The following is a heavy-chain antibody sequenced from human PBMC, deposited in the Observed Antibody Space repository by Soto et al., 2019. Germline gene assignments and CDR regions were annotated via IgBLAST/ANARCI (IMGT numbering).Heavy chain of an antibody. CDR1: GFSFSSYA. CDR2: ISGSTATI. V-gene: IGHV3-23*01. D-gene: IGHD3-22*01. CDR3: AKGRKGYHASNGSPWTFDV. Sequence: EVQLLESGGGLVQPGGSLRLSCTASGFSFSSYAMSWVRQAPGKGLEWVSVISGSTATIHYEDSVKGRFTISRDNSTNTLYLQMNSLRAEDTAVYYCAKGRKGYHASNGSPWTFDVWGQGTMVTVSP. J-gene: IGHJ3*01.